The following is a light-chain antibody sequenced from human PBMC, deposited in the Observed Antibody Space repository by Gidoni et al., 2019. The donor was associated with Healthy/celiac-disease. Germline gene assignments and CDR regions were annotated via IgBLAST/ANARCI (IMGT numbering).Light chain of an antibody. Sequence: DIHITQSPSSLSASVGDRVTITCRASQSISSYLNWYQQKPGKAPTLMIYAASSLQGGVPSRFSGGGSGTDFTLTSSSVQPEVFASYYCQQSYSTPRTFGQGTKLEIK. CDR3: QQSYSTPRT. CDR1: QSISSY. CDR2: AAS. J-gene: IGKJ2*01. V-gene: IGKV1-39*01.